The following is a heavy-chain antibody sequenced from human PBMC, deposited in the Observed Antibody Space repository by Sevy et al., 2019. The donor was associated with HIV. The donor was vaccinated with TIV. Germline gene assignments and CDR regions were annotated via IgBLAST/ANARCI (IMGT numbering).Heavy chain of an antibody. V-gene: IGHV3-7*01. D-gene: IGHD1-26*01. CDR3: ARNVGDM. Sequence: WGSLRLSCAASGFTFSDYWMSWVRQAPGKGLEWVANIKQDGSQKYFVDSVKGRFTISRDNAKNSLYLQMDNLRAEDTAVYYCARNVGDMWGQGTMVTVSS. CDR1: GFTFSDYW. CDR2: IKQDGSQK. J-gene: IGHJ3*01.